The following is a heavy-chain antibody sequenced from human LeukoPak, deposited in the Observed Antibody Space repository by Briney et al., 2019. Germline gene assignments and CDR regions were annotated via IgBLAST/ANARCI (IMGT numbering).Heavy chain of an antibody. CDR1: GYSFTTYW. CDR3: ARREGSRSWFDP. Sequence: GESLQISCKASGYSFTTYWIAWVRQMPGKGLEWMGIIYPGDSDTRYSPSFQGQVTISADKSISTAYLQWSSLKASDTAMYYCARREGSRSWFDPWGQGTLVTVSS. CDR2: IYPGDSDT. J-gene: IGHJ5*02. V-gene: IGHV5-51*01.